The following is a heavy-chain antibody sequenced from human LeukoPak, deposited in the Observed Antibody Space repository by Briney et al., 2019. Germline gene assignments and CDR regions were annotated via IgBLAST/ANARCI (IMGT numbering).Heavy chain of an antibody. CDR2: ITSISNRI. J-gene: IGHJ4*02. Sequence: GGSLRLSCAASGFAFSSYSMNWVRQAPGRGLEWVAYITSISNRIHYADSVKGRFTISRDNAKNSMYLQMNSLRAEDTAVYYCARGLYSSTTYYFDYWGQGTLVTVSS. V-gene: IGHV3-48*04. CDR3: ARGLYSSTTYYFDY. D-gene: IGHD6-13*01. CDR1: GFAFSSYS.